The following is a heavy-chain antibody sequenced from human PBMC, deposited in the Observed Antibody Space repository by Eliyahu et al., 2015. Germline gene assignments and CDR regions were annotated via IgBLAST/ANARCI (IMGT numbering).Heavy chain of an antibody. CDR1: GFTVTSNY. Sequence: VHLMESGGGLVQPGGSLRVSCAASGFTVTSNYMNWVRQAPGKGLEWVSGIHVGGNTYYADSVKGRFTISRDSYRNTLDLQMNYLRAEDTAVYYCVVMPGTSDWYRFQHWGQGTLVTVSS. CDR3: VVMPGTSDWYRFQH. V-gene: IGHV3-66*02. J-gene: IGHJ1*01. D-gene: IGHD6-19*01. CDR2: IHVGGNT.